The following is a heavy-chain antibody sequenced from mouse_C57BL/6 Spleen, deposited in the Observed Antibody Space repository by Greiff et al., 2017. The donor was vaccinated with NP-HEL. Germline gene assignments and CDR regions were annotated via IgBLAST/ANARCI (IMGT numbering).Heavy chain of an antibody. V-gene: IGHV5-6*02. J-gene: IGHJ1*03. CDR3: ARHLSTMVTNWYFDV. CDR2: ISSGGSYT. CDR1: GFTFSSYG. D-gene: IGHD2-2*01. Sequence: EVKLVESGGDLVKPGGSLKLSCAASGFTFSSYGMSWVRQTPDKRLEWVATISSGGSYTYYPDSVKGRFTISRDNAKNTLYLQMSSLKSEDTAMYYCARHLSTMVTNWYFDVWGTGTTVTVSS.